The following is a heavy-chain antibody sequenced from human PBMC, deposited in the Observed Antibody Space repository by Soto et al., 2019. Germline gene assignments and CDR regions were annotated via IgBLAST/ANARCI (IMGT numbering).Heavy chain of an antibody. CDR3: AKDRYFASGSYDY. V-gene: IGHV1-46*04. D-gene: IGHD3-10*01. Sequence: ASVKVSCKASGYTFTSYYMHWVRQAPGQGLEWMGIINPSGGSTSYADSVKGRFTVSRDNSKNTLYLQMNSLRVEDAALYYCAKDRYFASGSYDYWGQGTLVTVSS. CDR2: INPSGGST. CDR1: GYTFTSYY. J-gene: IGHJ4*02.